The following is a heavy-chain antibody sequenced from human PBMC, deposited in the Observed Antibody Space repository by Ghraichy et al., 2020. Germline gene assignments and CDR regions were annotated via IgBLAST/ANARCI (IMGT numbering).Heavy chain of an antibody. D-gene: IGHD1-26*01. CDR1: GFTFSSYS. Sequence: GGSLRLSCAASGFTFSSYSMNWVRQAPGKGLEWVSSISSSSSYIYYADSVKGRFTISRDNAKNSLYLQMNSLRAEDTAVYYCARDLVDRYSGTRTTQDYWGQGTLVTVSS. CDR2: ISSSSSYI. V-gene: IGHV3-21*01. CDR3: ARDLVDRYSGTRTTQDY. J-gene: IGHJ4*02.